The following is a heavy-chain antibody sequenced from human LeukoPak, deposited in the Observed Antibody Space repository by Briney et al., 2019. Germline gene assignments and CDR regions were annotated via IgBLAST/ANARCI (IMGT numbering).Heavy chain of an antibody. Sequence: SQTLSLTCTVSGASVSSGDYYWSWIRQLPGKGLEWIGYIYYSGSTYYNPSLKSRLTISVDTSKNQFSLKLSSVTAADTAVYYCARRRGNTSGFQGYYFDYWGQGTLVTVS. D-gene: IGHD6-19*01. CDR1: GASVSSGDYY. J-gene: IGHJ4*02. CDR3: ARRRGNTSGFQGYYFDY. V-gene: IGHV4-31*03. CDR2: IYYSGST.